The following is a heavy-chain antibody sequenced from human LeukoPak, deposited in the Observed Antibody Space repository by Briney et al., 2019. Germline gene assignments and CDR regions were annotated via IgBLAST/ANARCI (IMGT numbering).Heavy chain of an antibody. CDR2: ISSSSSTI. J-gene: IGHJ3*02. D-gene: IGHD3-10*01. CDR1: RFTFSSYS. V-gene: IGHV3-48*01. CDR3: AKDREWPMVRGGGSPDAFGI. Sequence: PGGSLRLSCAASRFTFSSYSMNWVRQAPGKGPEWVSYISSSSSTIYYADSVKGRFTISRDNAKNSLYLQMNSLRAEDTAVYYCAKDREWPMVRGGGSPDAFGIWGQRTMVTVSS.